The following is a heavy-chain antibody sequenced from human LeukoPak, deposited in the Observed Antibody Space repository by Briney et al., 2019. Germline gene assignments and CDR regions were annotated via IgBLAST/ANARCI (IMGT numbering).Heavy chain of an antibody. CDR1: GGSISSGDYY. CDR2: IYYSGST. Sequence: SETLSLTCTVSGGSISSGDYYWRWIRQPPGKGREWIGYIYYSGSTYYNPSLKSRVTISVDTSKNQFSLKLSSVTAADTAVYYCARARLGKYSNFEIDYWGQGTLVTVSS. CDR3: ARARLGKYSNFEIDY. D-gene: IGHD4-11*01. V-gene: IGHV4-30-4*01. J-gene: IGHJ4*02.